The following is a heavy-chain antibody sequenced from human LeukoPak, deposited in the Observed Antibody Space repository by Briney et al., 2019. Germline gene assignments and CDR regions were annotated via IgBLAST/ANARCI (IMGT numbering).Heavy chain of an antibody. J-gene: IGHJ4*02. V-gene: IGHV3-43*01. CDR3: TKDRYCTTVNCPLDY. D-gene: IGHD2-8*01. Sequence: DSVKGRFTISRDNSRNSLYLQMNSLRSEDSALYYCTKDRYCTTVNCPLDYWCQGTLVTVSS.